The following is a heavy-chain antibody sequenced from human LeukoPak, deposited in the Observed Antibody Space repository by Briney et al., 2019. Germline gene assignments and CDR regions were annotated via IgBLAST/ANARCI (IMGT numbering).Heavy chain of an antibody. CDR1: GFTFSSYA. D-gene: IGHD5-18*01. CDR3: AKGLSGRGYSYGIYYYYGMDV. J-gene: IGHJ6*04. V-gene: IGHV3-30-3*01. CDR2: ISYDGSNK. Sequence: GRSLRLSCAASGFTFSSYAMHWVRQAPGKGLEWVAVISYDGSNKYYADSVKGRFTISRDNSKNTLYLQMNSLRAEDTAVYYCAKGLSGRGYSYGIYYYYGMDVWGKGTTVTVSS.